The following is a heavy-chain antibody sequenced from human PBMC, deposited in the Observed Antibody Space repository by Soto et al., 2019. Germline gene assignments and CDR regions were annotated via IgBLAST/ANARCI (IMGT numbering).Heavy chain of an antibody. CDR3: AKSLRWMITSPPFDP. CDR1: GYTFTSYA. J-gene: IGHJ5*02. Sequence: SSVKVSCKASGYTFTSYAMHWVRQAPGQRLEWMGWINAGNGNTKYSQKFQGRVTITRDTSASTAYMDLQMNSLRAEDTAVYYCAKSLRWMITSPPFDPWGQGTLVTVSS. V-gene: IGHV1-3*01. CDR2: INAGNGNT. D-gene: IGHD3-16*01.